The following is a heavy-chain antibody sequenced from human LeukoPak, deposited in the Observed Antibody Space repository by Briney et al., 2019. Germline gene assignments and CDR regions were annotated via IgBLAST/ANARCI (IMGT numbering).Heavy chain of an antibody. V-gene: IGHV4-38-2*01. Sequence: SETLSLTCAVSGYSISSGYYWGWIRQPPGKGLEWIGSIYHSGSTYYNPSLKSRVTISVDTSKNQFTLKLSSVTAADTAVYYCARVDTAMVHLDVWGKGTTVTVSS. CDR3: ARVDTAMVHLDV. J-gene: IGHJ6*04. D-gene: IGHD5-18*01. CDR2: IYHSGST. CDR1: GYSISSGYY.